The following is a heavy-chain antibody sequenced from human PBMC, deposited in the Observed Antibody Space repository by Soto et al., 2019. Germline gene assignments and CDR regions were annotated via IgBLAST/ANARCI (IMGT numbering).Heavy chain of an antibody. CDR1: GYTFTSYG. D-gene: IGHD1-26*01. CDR2: ISAYNGNT. CDR3: ASSVVGAANYYYYGLDF. J-gene: IGHJ6*02. V-gene: IGHV1-18*01. Sequence: ASVKVSCKASGYTFTSYGISWVRQAPGQGLEWMGWISAYNGNTNYAQKLQGRVTMTTDTSTSTAYMELRSLRSDDTAVYYCASSVVGAANYYYYGLDFWGQGTTVTVSS.